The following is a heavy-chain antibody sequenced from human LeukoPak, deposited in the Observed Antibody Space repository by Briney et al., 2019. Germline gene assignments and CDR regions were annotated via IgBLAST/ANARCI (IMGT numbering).Heavy chain of an antibody. D-gene: IGHD4-17*01. CDR1: GFTFSSYS. Sequence: GGSLRLSCAASGFTFSSYSMNWVRQAPGQGLEWVSYISSSSTIYYADSVKGRFTISRDNAKNSLYLQMNSLRDEDTAVYYCARAGADYGDYRSYWGQGTLVTVSS. CDR2: ISSSSTI. CDR3: ARAGADYGDYRSY. J-gene: IGHJ4*02. V-gene: IGHV3-48*02.